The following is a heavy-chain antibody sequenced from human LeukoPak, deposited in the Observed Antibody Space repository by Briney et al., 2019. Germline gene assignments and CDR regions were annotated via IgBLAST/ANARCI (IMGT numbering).Heavy chain of an antibody. D-gene: IGHD6-13*01. J-gene: IGHJ3*02. CDR3: ARPMPRIAAAGTDAFDI. V-gene: IGHV1-8*01. Sequence: ASVKVSCKASGYTFTSYDINWVRQATGQGLEWMGWMNPNSGNTGYAQKFQGRVTMTRNTSISTAYMELSSLRSEDTGVYYCARPMPRIAAAGTDAFDIWGQGTMVTVSS. CDR1: GYTFTSYD. CDR2: MNPNSGNT.